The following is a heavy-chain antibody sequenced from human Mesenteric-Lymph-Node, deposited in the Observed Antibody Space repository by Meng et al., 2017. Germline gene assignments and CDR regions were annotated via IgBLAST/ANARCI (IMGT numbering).Heavy chain of an antibody. Sequence: SETLSLTCTVSRISTYYWSWIRQPPGKGLEWIGSIYYSGSTYYNPSLKSRVTISVDTSKNQFSLKLSSVTAADTAVYYCARDQHPAGRYYYYYGMDVWGQGTTVTVSS. J-gene: IGHJ6*02. V-gene: IGHV4-59*12. CDR3: ARDQHPAGRYYYYYGMDV. CDR1: RISTYY. CDR2: IYYSGST.